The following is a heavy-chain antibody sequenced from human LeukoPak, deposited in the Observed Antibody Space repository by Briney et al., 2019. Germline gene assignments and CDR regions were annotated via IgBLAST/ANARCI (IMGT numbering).Heavy chain of an antibody. D-gene: IGHD3-22*01. V-gene: IGHV4-59*08. CDR2: IYYSGST. Sequence: SETLSLTCTVSGGSISSYYWSWIRQPPGKGLERIGYIYYSGSTNYNPSLKSRVTISVDTSKNQFSLKLSSVTAADTAVYYCARRSYYDSSGDAFDIWGQGTMVTVSS. CDR1: GGSISSYY. CDR3: ARRSYYDSSGDAFDI. J-gene: IGHJ3*02.